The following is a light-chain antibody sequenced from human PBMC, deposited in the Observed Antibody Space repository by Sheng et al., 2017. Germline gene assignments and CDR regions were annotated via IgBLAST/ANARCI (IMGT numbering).Light chain of an antibody. V-gene: IGKV3-15*01. Sequence: EVILTQSPATLSVSPGEGATLSCRASQSVGDFLAWFQQRPGLAPRLLIFRTSTRAPGIPARFSASGYGTEFTLTISSLQPDDFAFYYCQHYYNWPRTFGQGTEGGNQ. J-gene: IGKJ1*01. CDR1: QSVGDF. CDR2: RTS. CDR3: QHYYNWPRT.